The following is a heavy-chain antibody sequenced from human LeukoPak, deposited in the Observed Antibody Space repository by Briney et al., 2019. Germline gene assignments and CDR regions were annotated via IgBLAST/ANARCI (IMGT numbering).Heavy chain of an antibody. CDR1: GFTFSSCA. CDR2: ISYDGSNK. CDR3: AREYGMTTVTYFDY. Sequence: GRSLRLSCAASGFTFSSCAMHWVRQAPGKGLEWVAVISYDGSNKYYADSVKGRFTISRDNSKNTLYLQMNSLRAEDTAVYYCAREYGMTTVTYFDYWGQGTLVTVSS. J-gene: IGHJ4*02. V-gene: IGHV3-30*04. D-gene: IGHD4-17*01.